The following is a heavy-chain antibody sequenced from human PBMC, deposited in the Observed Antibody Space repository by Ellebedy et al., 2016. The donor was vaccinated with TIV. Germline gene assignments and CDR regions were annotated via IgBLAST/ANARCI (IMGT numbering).Heavy chain of an antibody. CDR1: GYTFTSYY. V-gene: IGHV1-46*01. D-gene: IGHD4-23*01. CDR2: INPSGGST. CDR3: ARPVVTGDAFDI. Sequence: AASVKVSCKASGYTFTSYYMHWVRQAPGQGLEWMGIINPSGGSTSYAQKFQGRVTMTRDTSTSTVYMELSSQRSEDTAVYYCARPVVTGDAFDIWGQGTMVTVSS. J-gene: IGHJ3*02.